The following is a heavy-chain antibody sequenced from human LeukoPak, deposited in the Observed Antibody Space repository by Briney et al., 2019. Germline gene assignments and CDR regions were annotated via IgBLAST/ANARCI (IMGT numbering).Heavy chain of an antibody. J-gene: IGHJ4*02. Sequence: GGSLRLSCAASGFTFSSYSMNWVRQAPGKGLEWVSSISSSSSYIYYADSVKGRFTISRDNAKNSLYLQMNSLRAEDTAVYYCAKERGGYNYGDYFDYWGQGTLVTVSS. CDR3: AKERGGYNYGDYFDY. CDR2: ISSSSSYI. V-gene: IGHV3-21*01. D-gene: IGHD5-24*01. CDR1: GFTFSSYS.